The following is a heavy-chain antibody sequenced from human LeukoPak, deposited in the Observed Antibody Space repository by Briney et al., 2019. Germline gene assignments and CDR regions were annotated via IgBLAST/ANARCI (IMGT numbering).Heavy chain of an antibody. V-gene: IGHV4-39*07. CDR3: ARPYYYYYYMDV. J-gene: IGHJ6*03. Sequence: SETLSLTCTVSGGSISSSNYLWGWIRQPPGKGLEWIGNVYYSGSTYYNPSLKSRVTISVDTSKNQFSLKLSSVTAADTAVYYCARPYYYYYYMDVWGKGTTVTVSS. CDR2: VYYSGST. CDR1: GGSISSSNYL.